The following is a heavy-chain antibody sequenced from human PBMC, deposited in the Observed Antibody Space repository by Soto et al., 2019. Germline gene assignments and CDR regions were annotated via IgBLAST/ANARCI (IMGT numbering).Heavy chain of an antibody. V-gene: IGHV3-23*01. CDR1: GVTFGSRA. J-gene: IGHJ5*02. CDR2: ITDSGGDA. CDR3: AKGPQPGYYDSGTFYSSVP. D-gene: IGHD3-10*01. Sequence: GRSLRLSCVASGVTFGSRAMSWVRQAPGEGLERVSTITDSGGDAKFAESVRGRFSISRDNSRSTPYLQLSSVSAADTAVYYCAKGPQPGYYDSGTFYSSVPWGQGTLVTVSS.